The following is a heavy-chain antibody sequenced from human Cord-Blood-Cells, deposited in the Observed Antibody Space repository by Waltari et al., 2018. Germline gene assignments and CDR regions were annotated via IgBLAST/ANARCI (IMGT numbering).Heavy chain of an antibody. V-gene: IGHV3-23*01. J-gene: IGHJ5*02. CDR3: AKGLYSNYNWFDP. Sequence: EVQLLESGGGLVQPGGSLRLSCAASGFTFSSYAISWVHQAPGKGLGWVSAISGSGGSTYYADSVKGRFTISRDNSKNTLYLQMNSLRAEDTAVYYCAKGLYSNYNWFDPWGQGTLVTVSS. CDR2: ISGSGGST. D-gene: IGHD4-4*01. CDR1: GFTFSSYA.